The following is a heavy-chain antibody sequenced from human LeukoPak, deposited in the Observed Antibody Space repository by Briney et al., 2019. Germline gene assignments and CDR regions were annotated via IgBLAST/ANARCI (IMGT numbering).Heavy chain of an antibody. V-gene: IGHV3-23*01. CDR2: ISGSGGST. J-gene: IGHJ4*02. CDR3: AKVYGITIFGVLNY. D-gene: IGHD3-3*01. Sequence: GGSLRLSCAASGFTFSSYDMNWVRQAPGKGLEWVSAISGSGGSTYYADSVKGRFTISRDNPKNTMYLQMNSLRAEDTAVYYCAKVYGITIFGVLNYWGQGTLVTVSS. CDR1: GFTFSSYD.